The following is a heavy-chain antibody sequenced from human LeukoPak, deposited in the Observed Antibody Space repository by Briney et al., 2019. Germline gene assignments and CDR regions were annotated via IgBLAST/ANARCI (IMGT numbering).Heavy chain of an antibody. D-gene: IGHD3-22*01. Sequence: ASVKVSCKASGYTFTGYYMHWVRQAPGQGIEWMGWINPNSGGTNYAQKFQGRVTMTRDTSISTAYMELSRLRSDDTAVYYCAKTGDYYDSSGYYYDNWGQGTLVTVSS. CDR1: GYTFTGYY. J-gene: IGHJ4*02. CDR2: INPNSGGT. V-gene: IGHV1-2*02. CDR3: AKTGDYYDSSGYYYDN.